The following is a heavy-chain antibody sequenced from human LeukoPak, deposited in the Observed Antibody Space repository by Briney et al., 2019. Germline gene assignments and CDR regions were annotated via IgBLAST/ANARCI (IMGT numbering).Heavy chain of an antibody. CDR2: IEYDGTTK. CDR3: SRQLEE. D-gene: IGHD1-1*01. CDR1: GFIFNNYW. Sequence: WGSLRLSCAASGFIFNNYWMDWVRQTPGKGLEWVANIEYDGTTKYYVDSVKGRFTISRDSDKKLLYLQMNNLRAEDTAVYFCSRQLEEWGQGTLVTVSS. J-gene: IGHJ4*02. V-gene: IGHV3-7*03.